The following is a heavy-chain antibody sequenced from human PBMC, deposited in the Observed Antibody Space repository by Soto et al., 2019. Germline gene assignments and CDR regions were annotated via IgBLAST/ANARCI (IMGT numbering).Heavy chain of an antibody. J-gene: IGHJ4*02. Sequence: GSPGRSCSAPGATFRIYGMHWVRQTPGKGLEWVALIWSHGNTERYADSVKGRFTISRDNSRNTLCLQMDSLRAEDTAVYYCASEFDGSSRYFDYWGQGTLVTVYS. CDR3: ASEFDGSSRYFDY. CDR2: IWSHGNTE. V-gene: IGHV3-33*01. CDR1: GATFRIYG. D-gene: IGHD5-18*01.